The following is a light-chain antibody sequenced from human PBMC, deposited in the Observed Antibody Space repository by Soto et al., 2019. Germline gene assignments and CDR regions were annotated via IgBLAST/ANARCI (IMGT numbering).Light chain of an antibody. J-gene: IGKJ2*01. CDR1: QRISNSY. V-gene: IGKV3-20*01. Sequence: EIVLTQSPGTLSLSPGERATLSCRASQRISNSYLAWYQQKPGQAPRLLLYDASSRATGIPDRVSGSGSGTDFTLTISRLEPEDFATYYCQHYNNLRYTFGQGTKLEIK. CDR3: QHYNNLRYT. CDR2: DAS.